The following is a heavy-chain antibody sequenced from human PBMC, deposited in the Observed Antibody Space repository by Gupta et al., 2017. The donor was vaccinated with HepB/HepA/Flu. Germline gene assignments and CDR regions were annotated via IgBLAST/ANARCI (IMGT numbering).Heavy chain of an antibody. CDR2: MSASGSTI. V-gene: IGHV3-23*01. CDR3: AKESIVLFGDE. D-gene: IGHD2-21*02. CDR1: GFTFSSSG. Sequence: LLQSGGGLVHPGGSVKLSCLASGFTFSSSGMGWVSQSPRRGLECVASMSASGSTINYADAVKGRFTISRDNSKNTLVLQMKNRREEDTAVYYCAKESIVLFGDEGGQGTKVTV. J-gene: IGHJ6*02.